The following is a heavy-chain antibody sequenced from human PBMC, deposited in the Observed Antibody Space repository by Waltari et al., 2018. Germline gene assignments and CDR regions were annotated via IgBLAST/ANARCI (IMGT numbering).Heavy chain of an antibody. Sequence: EVQLLESGGGLARPRGSLRLSCAASGFRFCNYARSWVRQAPGKGLEWVSSKSGGSGITSYAASVRGRFTIARDNSKNTLYLQMNSLRDEDTALYYCAKGLGDRYFDLWGRGTLVTVSS. D-gene: IGHD3-10*01. CDR3: AKGLGDRYFDL. V-gene: IGHV3-23*01. J-gene: IGHJ2*01. CDR2: KSGGSGIT. CDR1: GFRFCNYA.